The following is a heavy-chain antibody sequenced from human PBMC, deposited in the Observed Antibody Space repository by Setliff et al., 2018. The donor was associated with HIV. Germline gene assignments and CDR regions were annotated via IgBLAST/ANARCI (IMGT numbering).Heavy chain of an antibody. V-gene: IGHV1-18*01. J-gene: IGHJ4*02. CDR1: GYTFSNYG. CDR2: INAFTGKT. Sequence: ASVKVSCKTSGYTFSNYGLSWVRQAPGQGLAWVGWINAFTGKTHYAQDFQGRVTVTTDTSTDTSYMELRSLRSDDTAIYYCAACVLQSGGLTGSYPGGFDYWGQGSLVTVSS. D-gene: IGHD1-26*01. CDR3: AACVLQSGGLTGSYPGGFDY.